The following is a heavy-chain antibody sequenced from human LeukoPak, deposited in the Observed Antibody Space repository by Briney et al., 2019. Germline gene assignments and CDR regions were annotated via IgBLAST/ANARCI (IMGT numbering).Heavy chain of an antibody. V-gene: IGHV1-18*01. D-gene: IGHD6-6*01. CDR2: ISAYNGNT. Sequence: ASVKVSCKASGYTFTSYAMNWVRQAPGQGLEWMGWISAYNGNTNYAQKLQGRVTMTTDTSTSTAYMELRSLRSDDTAVYYCARQAARDYYYYYMDVWGKGTTVTVSS. CDR1: GYTFTSYA. J-gene: IGHJ6*03. CDR3: ARQAARDYYYYYMDV.